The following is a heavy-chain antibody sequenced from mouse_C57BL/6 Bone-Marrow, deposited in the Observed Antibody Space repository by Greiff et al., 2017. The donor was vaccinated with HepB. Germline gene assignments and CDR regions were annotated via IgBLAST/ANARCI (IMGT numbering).Heavy chain of an antibody. J-gene: IGHJ2*01. Sequence: QVQLKESGAELVRPGASVKLSCKASGYTFTDYYINWVKQRPGQGLEWIARIYPGSGNTYYNEKFKGKATLTAEKSSSTAYMQLSSLTSEDSAVYFCARGGTTVVGFDYWGQGTTLTVSS. CDR1: GYTFTDYY. CDR2: IYPGSGNT. V-gene: IGHV1-76*01. D-gene: IGHD1-1*01. CDR3: ARGGTTVVGFDY.